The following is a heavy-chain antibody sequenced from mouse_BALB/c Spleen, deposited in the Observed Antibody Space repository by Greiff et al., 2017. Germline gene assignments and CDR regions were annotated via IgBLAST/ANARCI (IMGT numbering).Heavy chain of an antibody. CDR3: AKRGNWVAD. J-gene: IGHJ3*01. V-gene: IGHV1-7*01. Sequence: QVQLQQSGAELAKPGASVKMSCKASGYTFTSYWMHWVKQRPGQGLEWIGYINPSTGYTEYNQKFKDKATLTADKSSSTAYMQLSSLTSEDSAVYYCAKRGNWVADWGQGTLVTVSA. CDR1: GYTFTSYW. CDR2: INPSTGYT.